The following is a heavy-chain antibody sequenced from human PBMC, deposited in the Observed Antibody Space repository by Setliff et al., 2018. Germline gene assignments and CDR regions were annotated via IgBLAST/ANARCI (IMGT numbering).Heavy chain of an antibody. CDR1: GASISSSY. J-gene: IGHJ4*02. CDR3: VRVLYDYSFDY. Sequence: SETLSLTCNVSGASISSSYWTWIRQPPGNELEWIGYVYSSSSPYYEPSLESRVTMSIDTSKNQISLQLRSLTAADTAVYYCVRVLYDYSFDYWGQGTLVTVSS. V-gene: IGHV4-4*08. D-gene: IGHD4-4*01. CDR2: VYSSSSP.